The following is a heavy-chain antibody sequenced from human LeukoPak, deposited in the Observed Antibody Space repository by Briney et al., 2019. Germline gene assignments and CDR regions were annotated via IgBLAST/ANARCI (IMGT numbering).Heavy chain of an antibody. CDR2: INHSGST. V-gene: IGHV4-34*01. CDR3: ARVIGSRSSSWYSH. Sequence: PSETLSLTCAVYGGSFSGYYWSWIRQPPGKGLEWIGEINHSGSTNYNPSLKSRVTISVDTSKNQFSLQLSSVTAADTAEYYCARVIGSRSSSWYSHWGQGTLVTVSS. J-gene: IGHJ4*02. D-gene: IGHD6-13*01. CDR1: GGSFSGYY.